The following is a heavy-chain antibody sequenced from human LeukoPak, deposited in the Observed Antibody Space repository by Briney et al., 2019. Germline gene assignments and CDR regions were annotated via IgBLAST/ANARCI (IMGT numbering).Heavy chain of an antibody. CDR2: IRYDGTDK. CDR3: AKTRDGYAYYFDY. J-gene: IGHJ4*02. V-gene: IGHV3-30*02. Sequence: GGSLRLSCAASGFTFSNHGMHWVRQAPGKGLEWVAFIRYDGTDKHYADSVKGRFTISRDNSKNTLYLQMNSLRAEDTAVYYCAKTRDGYAYYFDYWGQGTLVTVSS. D-gene: IGHD5-18*01. CDR1: GFTFSNHG.